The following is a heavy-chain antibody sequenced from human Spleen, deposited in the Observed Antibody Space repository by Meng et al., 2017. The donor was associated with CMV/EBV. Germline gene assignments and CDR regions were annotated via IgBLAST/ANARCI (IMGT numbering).Heavy chain of an antibody. Sequence: LSLTCAASGFSFSSYWMAWVRQVPGKGLEWVANMNQDGSGRYYVDSVEGRFTISRDNAKNSLYLQMNSLRAEDTAVYYCASGMYSGSYWGQGTLVTVSS. CDR2: MNQDGSGR. CDR3: ASGMYSGSY. J-gene: IGHJ4*02. D-gene: IGHD1-26*01. V-gene: IGHV3-7*01. CDR1: GFSFSSYW.